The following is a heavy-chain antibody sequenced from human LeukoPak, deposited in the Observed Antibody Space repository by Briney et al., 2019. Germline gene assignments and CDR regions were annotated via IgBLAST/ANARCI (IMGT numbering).Heavy chain of an antibody. CDR1: GYTFTSYG. CDR2: ISAYNGNT. V-gene: IGHV1-18*01. Sequence: AGPVKVSCKASGYTFTSYGISWVRQAPGQGLEWMGWISAYNGNTNYAQKLQGRVTMTTDTSTSTAYMELSSLRSEDTAVYYCAAVHPDSVFDYWGQGTLVTVSS. D-gene: IGHD1-1*01. CDR3: AAVHPDSVFDY. J-gene: IGHJ4*02.